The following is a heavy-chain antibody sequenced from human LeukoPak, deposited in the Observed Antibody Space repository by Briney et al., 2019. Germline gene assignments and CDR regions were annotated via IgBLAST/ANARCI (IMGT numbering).Heavy chain of an antibody. V-gene: IGHV3-23*01. Sequence: TGGSLRLSCAASGFTFSSYDMSWVRQTPGKGLEWVSGISGSGGSTDYADSVKGRFTISRDNSKNTLYLQMNSLRAEDTAVYYCASGFYDFWSGYHGFFAPPGWAFDIWGQGTMVTVSS. CDR3: ASGFYDFWSGYHGFFAPPGWAFDI. CDR1: GFTFSSYD. J-gene: IGHJ3*02. D-gene: IGHD3-3*01. CDR2: ISGSGGST.